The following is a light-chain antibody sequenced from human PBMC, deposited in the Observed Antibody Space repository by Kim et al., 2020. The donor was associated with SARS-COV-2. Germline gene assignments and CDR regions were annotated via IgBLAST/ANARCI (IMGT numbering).Light chain of an antibody. Sequence: ALGQTVSITGQGDSLRSYYASWYQQKPGQAPVLVIYGKNNRPSGIPDRFSGSSSGNTASLTITGAQAEDEADYYCNSRDSSGNLWVFGGGTKLTVL. V-gene: IGLV3-19*01. CDR2: GKN. CDR3: NSRDSSGNLWV. CDR1: SLRSYY. J-gene: IGLJ3*02.